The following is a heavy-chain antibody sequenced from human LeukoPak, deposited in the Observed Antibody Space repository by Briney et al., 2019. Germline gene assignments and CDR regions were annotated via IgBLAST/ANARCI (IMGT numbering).Heavy chain of an antibody. D-gene: IGHD2-2*01. CDR1: GFTFSYFG. Sequence: GGSLRLSCAASGFTFSYFGMHWVRQAPGKGLEWVAVISYDGSNKYYADSVKGRFTISRDNSKNTLHLQMNSLRTEDTAVYYCAKGIVSTSAGGFDYWGQGTLVTVSS. V-gene: IGHV3-30*18. CDR3: AKGIVSTSAGGFDY. CDR2: ISYDGSNK. J-gene: IGHJ4*02.